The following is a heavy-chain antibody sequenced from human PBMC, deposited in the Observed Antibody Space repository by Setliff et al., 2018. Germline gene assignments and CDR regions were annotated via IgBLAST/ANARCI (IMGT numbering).Heavy chain of an antibody. D-gene: IGHD3-22*01. Sequence: ASVKVSCKTSGYSFTRYYMHWVRQAPGQGLEWMGIINTGGGSASYAQKFQGRVAMTTDTSTSTAYMELRSLRSDDSAVYYCARINFYVSSGHYYAPDYWGQGTLVTVSS. CDR1: GYSFTRYY. CDR3: ARINFYVSSGHYYAPDY. J-gene: IGHJ4*02. CDR2: INTGGGSA. V-gene: IGHV1-46*01.